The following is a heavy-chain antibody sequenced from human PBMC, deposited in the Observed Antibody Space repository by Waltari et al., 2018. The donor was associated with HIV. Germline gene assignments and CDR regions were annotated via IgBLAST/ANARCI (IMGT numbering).Heavy chain of an antibody. D-gene: IGHD1-1*01. CDR3: ARQKESRLDD. J-gene: IGHJ4*02. CDR1: GYTFSDHW. V-gene: IGHV5-51*01. CDR2: IYPDDSDA. Sequence: EVQLVQSGAEVKQPGESLKISCKASGYTFSDHWIGWVRQPPGKGLEWMGIIYPDDSDARYSPSFQGHIRFSVDRSTSTAYVQWTSVKTSDTAVYYCARQKESRLDDWGQGTQVTVSS.